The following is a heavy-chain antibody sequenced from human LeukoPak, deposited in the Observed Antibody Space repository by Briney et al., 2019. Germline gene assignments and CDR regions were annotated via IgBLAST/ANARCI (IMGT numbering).Heavy chain of an antibody. V-gene: IGHV1-69*04. CDR1: GGTFSSYA. J-gene: IGHJ6*02. CDR2: IIPILGIA. CDR3: ASDYSTPPGDYYGMDV. Sequence: SVKVSCKASGGTFSSYAISWVRQAPGQGLEWMGRIIPILGIANYAQKFQGRVTITADKSTSTAYMELGSLRSEDTAVYYCASDYSTPPGDYYGMDVWGQGTTVTVSS. D-gene: IGHD2-15*01.